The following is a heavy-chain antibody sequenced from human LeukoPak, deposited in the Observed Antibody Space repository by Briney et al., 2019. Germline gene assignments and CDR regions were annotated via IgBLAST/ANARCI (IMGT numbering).Heavy chain of an antibody. CDR1: GFAFDDFA. Sequence: GGSLRLSCTTSGFAFDDFAMSWVRQPAGKGLEWVGFIRRRAYGGAAEYAASVKGRFIISRDDSKGIAYLQMNSLKTEDTAVYYCSRNGLVDLDYWGQGSRVLVSP. CDR3: SRNGLVDLDY. CDR2: IRRRAYGGAA. J-gene: IGHJ4*02. V-gene: IGHV3-49*04.